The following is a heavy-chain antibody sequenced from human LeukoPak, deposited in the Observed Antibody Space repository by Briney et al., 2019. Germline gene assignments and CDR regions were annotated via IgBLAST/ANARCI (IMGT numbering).Heavy chain of an antibody. CDR1: GFTFSMSA. CDR3: VGVRWFGGSNWFDP. CDR2: ISSNGGST. J-gene: IGHJ5*02. Sequence: PGGSLRLSCSASGFTFSMSAMHWVRQVPGKGLQYVSAISSNGGSTYYADSVKGRFTISRDNSKNTLHLQMSSLRPEDTAVYYCVGVRWFGGSNWFDPWGQGTLVTVSS. V-gene: IGHV3-64D*09. D-gene: IGHD3-10*01.